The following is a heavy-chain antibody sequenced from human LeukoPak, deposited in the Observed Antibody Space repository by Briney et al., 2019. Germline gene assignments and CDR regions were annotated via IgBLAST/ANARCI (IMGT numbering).Heavy chain of an antibody. CDR2: RRGDGET. Sequence: PGGSLRLSCVASGFTFSSYAMSWVRQAPARGLEWVSSRRGDGETFYADSVKGRFTLSRDHSRNTVYLHLNNLRVEDTAVYYCAKASWVSSADAVLWDQGTVVTVS. CDR1: GFTFSSYA. V-gene: IGHV3-23*01. D-gene: IGHD3-16*01. CDR3: AKASWVSSADAVL. J-gene: IGHJ4*02.